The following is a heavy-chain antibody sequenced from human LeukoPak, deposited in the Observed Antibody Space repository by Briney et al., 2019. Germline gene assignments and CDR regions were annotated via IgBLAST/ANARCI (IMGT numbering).Heavy chain of an antibody. D-gene: IGHD3-22*01. V-gene: IGHV5-51*01. Sequence: GESLKISCQGSGYSFTTYWIAWVRQMPGKGLEWMGIIYPGDSNTKYNPSFQGQVTISTDKSISTAYLQWSSLQASDTAMFYCARRSYYYDSQDTFDIWGQGTMVTVSS. CDR2: IYPGDSNT. CDR3: ARRSYYYDSQDTFDI. CDR1: GYSFTTYW. J-gene: IGHJ3*02.